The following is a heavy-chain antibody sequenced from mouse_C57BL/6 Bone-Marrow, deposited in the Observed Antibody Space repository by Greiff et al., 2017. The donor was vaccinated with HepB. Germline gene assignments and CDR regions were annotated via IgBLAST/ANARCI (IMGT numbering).Heavy chain of an antibody. CDR3: ASPPIYYYGSSYFDY. CDR2: IYPRSGNT. Sequence: SGAELARPGASVKLSCKASGYTFTSYGISWVKQRTGQGLEWIGEIYPRSGNTYYNEKFKGKATLTADKSSSTAYMELRSLTSEDSAVYFCASPPIYYYGSSYFDYWGQGTTLTVSS. D-gene: IGHD1-1*01. CDR1: GYTFTSYG. J-gene: IGHJ2*01. V-gene: IGHV1-81*01.